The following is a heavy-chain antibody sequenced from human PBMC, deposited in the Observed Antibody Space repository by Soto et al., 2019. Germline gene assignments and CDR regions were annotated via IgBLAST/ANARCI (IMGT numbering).Heavy chain of an antibody. CDR1: NGSIGNYY. CDR3: ARVGRLITAAGLLDA. CDR2: IYYSGST. J-gene: IGHJ5*02. D-gene: IGHD6-13*01. V-gene: IGHV4-59*01. Sequence: SSETLSLTCTISNGSIGNYYWTWIRQPPGKGLEWIGHIYYSGSTNYNPSLKSRLTLSLDTSKNQFSLKLTSVTAADTAVYYCARVGRLITAAGLLDAWGQGTLATVSS.